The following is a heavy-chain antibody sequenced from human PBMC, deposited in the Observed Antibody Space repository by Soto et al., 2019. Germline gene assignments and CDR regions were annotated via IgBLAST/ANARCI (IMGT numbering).Heavy chain of an antibody. CDR2: IYHSGST. CDR3: ARQSAVYGDYGRYFGF. V-gene: IGHV4-30-2*03. CDR1: GGSISSGGYS. Sequence: PSETLSLTCAVSGGSISSGGYSWSWIRQPPGKGLECIGYIYHSGSTYYNPSLKSRVTISVDTSKNQFSLKLSSVTAADTAVYYCARQSAVYGDYGRYFGFWGQVTRVIVAS. J-gene: IGHJ4*02. D-gene: IGHD4-17*01.